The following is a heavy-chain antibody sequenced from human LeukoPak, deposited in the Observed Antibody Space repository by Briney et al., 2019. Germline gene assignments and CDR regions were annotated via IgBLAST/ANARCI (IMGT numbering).Heavy chain of an antibody. D-gene: IGHD3-10*01. CDR1: GGSISSYY. CDR2: IYYSGST. V-gene: IGHV4-59*12. CDR3: ASLVGYGSGSYSPNDAFDI. J-gene: IGHJ3*02. Sequence: SETLSLTCTVSGGSISSYYWSRIRQPPGKGLEWIGYIYYSGSTNYNPSLKSRVTISVDTSKNQFSLKLSSVTAADTAVYYCASLVGYGSGSYSPNDAFDIWGQGTMVTVSS.